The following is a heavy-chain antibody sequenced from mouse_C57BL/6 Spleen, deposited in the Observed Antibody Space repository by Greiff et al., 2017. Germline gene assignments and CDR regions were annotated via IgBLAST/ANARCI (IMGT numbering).Heavy chain of an antibody. D-gene: IGHD4-1*01. CDR3: TKNTGTCFDY. Sequence: VQLQQSGAELVRPGASVTLSCKASGYTFTDYEMHWVKQTPVHGLEWIGAIDPETGGTAYNQKFKGKAILTADKSSGTAYMELRSLTSGDSAVYYCTKNTGTCFDYWGQGTTLTVSS. V-gene: IGHV1-15*01. CDR1: GYTFTDYE. CDR2: IDPETGGT. J-gene: IGHJ2*01.